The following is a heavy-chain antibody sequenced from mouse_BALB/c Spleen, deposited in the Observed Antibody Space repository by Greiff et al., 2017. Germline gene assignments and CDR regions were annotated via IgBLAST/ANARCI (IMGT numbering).Heavy chain of an antibody. CDR2: ISDGGSYT. CDR1: GFTFSDYY. J-gene: IGHJ3*01. D-gene: IGHD2-1*01. Sequence: DVMLVESGGGLVKPGGSLKLSCAASGFTFSDYYMYWVRQTPEKRLEWVATISDGGSYTYYPDSVKGRFTISRDNAKNNLYLQMSSLKSEDTAMYYCARDDGNYETWFAYWGQGTLVTVSA. CDR3: ARDDGNYETWFAY. V-gene: IGHV5-4*02.